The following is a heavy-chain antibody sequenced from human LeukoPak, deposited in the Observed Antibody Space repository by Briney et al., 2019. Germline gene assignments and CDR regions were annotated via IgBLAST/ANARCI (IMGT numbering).Heavy chain of an antibody. Sequence: GGSLRLSCAASGFSVSSKYMNWVRQAPGKGLEWVSVIYSGGSTYYADSVKGRFTISRDNSKDTLYLQMNSLRAEDTAVYYCAREEICANGVWSSCMDVWGGGTTVTVSS. CDR1: GFSVSSKY. D-gene: IGHD2-8*01. V-gene: IGHV3-66*01. J-gene: IGHJ6*03. CDR3: AREEICANGVWSSCMDV. CDR2: IYSGGST.